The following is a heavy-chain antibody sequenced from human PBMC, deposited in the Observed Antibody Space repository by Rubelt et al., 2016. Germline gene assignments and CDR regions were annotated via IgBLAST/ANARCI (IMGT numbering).Heavy chain of an antibody. CDR1: GFTFSRYW. J-gene: IGHJ3*02. Sequence: EVQLVESGGGLVQPGGSLRLSCAASGFTFSRYWMSWVRQAPGKGLEWVANIKQDGGENYYVDSVKGRFTISRDNAKNSLYLQMNSLRAEDTAVYYCARGKCSSTSCYRIDAFDIWGQGTTVTVSS. CDR2: IKQDGGEN. CDR3: ARGKCSSTSCYRIDAFDI. V-gene: IGHV3-7*01. D-gene: IGHD2-2*02.